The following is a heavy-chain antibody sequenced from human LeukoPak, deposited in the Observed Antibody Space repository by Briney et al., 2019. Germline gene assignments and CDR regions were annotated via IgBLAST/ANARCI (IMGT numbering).Heavy chain of an antibody. D-gene: IGHD1-26*01. CDR2: IYSGGST. J-gene: IGHJ4*02. CDR1: GFTVSSNY. Sequence: PGGSLRLSRAAAGFTVSSNYMSWVRQSPGKGLEWVSVIYSGGSTSYADSVKGRFTISRDNSKDTLYLQMNSLRAEDTAVYYCARSSGSYDAVGYWGQGTLVTVSS. CDR3: ARSSGSYDAVGY. V-gene: IGHV3-53*01.